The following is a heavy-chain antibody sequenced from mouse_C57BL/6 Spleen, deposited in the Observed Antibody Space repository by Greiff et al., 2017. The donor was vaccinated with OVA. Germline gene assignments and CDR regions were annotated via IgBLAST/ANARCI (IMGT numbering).Heavy chain of an antibody. V-gene: IGHV1-69*01. CDR3: ARRGTYDYEEDFDY. D-gene: IGHD2-4*01. Sequence: QVQLKQPGAELVLPGASVKLSCKASGYTFTSYWMHWVKQRPGQGLEWIGEIDPSDSYTNYNQKFKGKSTLTVDKSSSTAYMQLSSLTSEDSAVYYCARRGTYDYEEDFDYWGQGTTLTVSA. CDR2: IDPSDSYT. CDR1: GYTFTSYW. J-gene: IGHJ2*01.